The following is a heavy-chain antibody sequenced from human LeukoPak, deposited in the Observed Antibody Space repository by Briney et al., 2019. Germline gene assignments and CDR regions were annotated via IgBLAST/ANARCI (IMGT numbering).Heavy chain of an antibody. CDR2: IKEDGSEK. D-gene: IGHD6-6*01. CDR3: ARDEQSMWDY. Sequence: GGSLRLSCAASGFTFSNYWMSWIREAPGKGLDWVANIKEDGSEKYYVDSVKGRFTISRDNAKNSLYLQMNSLRAEDTAVYYCARDEQSMWDYWGQGTLVTVSS. CDR1: GFTFSNYW. J-gene: IGHJ4*02. V-gene: IGHV3-7*01.